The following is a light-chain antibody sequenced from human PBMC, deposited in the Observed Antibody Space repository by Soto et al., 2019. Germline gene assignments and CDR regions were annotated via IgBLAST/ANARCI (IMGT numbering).Light chain of an antibody. Sequence: QSVLTQPASVSGSPGQSITISCTGTSSDVGGYNYVSWYQQHPGKAPKLMIYDVSNRPSGVSNRFSGSKSGNTASLTISGLQAEDEADYYCSSYTSSSALDIFGAGTKGLVL. CDR3: SSYTSSSALDI. CDR2: DVS. CDR1: SSDVGGYNY. J-gene: IGLJ1*01. V-gene: IGLV2-14*01.